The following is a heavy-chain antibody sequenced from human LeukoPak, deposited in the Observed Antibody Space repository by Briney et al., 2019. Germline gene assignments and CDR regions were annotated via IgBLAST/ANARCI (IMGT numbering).Heavy chain of an antibody. V-gene: IGHV3-74*01. D-gene: IGHD4-23*01. Sequence: GGSLRLSCAASGFTFSSYWMNWVRQAPGKGLVWVSRIASDGSSTTYADSVKGRFSISRDNAKNTLYLQMNSLRVEDTAAYYCARGRPHGNDYWGQGTLVTVSS. CDR2: IASDGSST. J-gene: IGHJ4*02. CDR3: ARGRPHGNDY. CDR1: GFTFSSYW.